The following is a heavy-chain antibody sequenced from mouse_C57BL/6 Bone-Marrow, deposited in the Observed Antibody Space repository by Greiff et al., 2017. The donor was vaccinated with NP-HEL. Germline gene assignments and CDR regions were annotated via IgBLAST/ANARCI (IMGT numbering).Heavy chain of an antibody. D-gene: IGHD2-5*01. V-gene: IGHV14-4*01. Sequence: VQLQQSGAELVRPGASVKLSCTASGFNIKDDYMHWVKQRPEQGLEWIGWIDPENGDTEYASKFQGKATITADTSSNTAYLQLSSLKSEDTAVYYCTFYYSNYPYYFDYWGQGTTLTVSS. CDR2: IDPENGDT. CDR3: TFYYSNYPYYFDY. CDR1: GFNIKDDY. J-gene: IGHJ2*01.